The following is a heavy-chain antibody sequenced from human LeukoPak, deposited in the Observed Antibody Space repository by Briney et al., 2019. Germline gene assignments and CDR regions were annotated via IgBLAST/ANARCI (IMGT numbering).Heavy chain of an antibody. CDR3: ARETPLRYFDP. CDR2: IHSSGTA. CDR1: GGSISSGGYY. J-gene: IGHJ5*02. Sequence: PSETLSLTCTVSGGSISSGGYYWNWIRQPPGKGLEWIGYIHSSGTAYYNPSLKSRVTISLDRSKNHFSLNLTSVTAADTAVYFCARETPLRYFDPWGQGTLVTVSS. D-gene: IGHD3-9*01. V-gene: IGHV4-30-2*01.